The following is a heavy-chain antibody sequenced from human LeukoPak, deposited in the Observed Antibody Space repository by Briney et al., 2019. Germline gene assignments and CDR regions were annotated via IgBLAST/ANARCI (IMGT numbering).Heavy chain of an antibody. CDR1: GYTFTGHY. J-gene: IGHJ5*02. CDR2: INPNSGGT. Sequence: ASVRVPCKASGYTFTGHYMHWVRQAPGQGLEWMGRINPNSGGTNYAQKFQGRVTMTRDTSISTGYMEVSSLRSDDTAVYYCARGGAVFGTKYNWFDPWGQGTLVIVSS. V-gene: IGHV1-2*06. CDR3: ARGGAVFGTKYNWFDP. D-gene: IGHD1-1*01.